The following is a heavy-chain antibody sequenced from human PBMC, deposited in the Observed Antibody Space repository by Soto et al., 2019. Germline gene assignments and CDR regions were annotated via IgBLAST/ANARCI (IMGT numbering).Heavy chain of an antibody. Sequence: SSETLSLTCTVSGGSISSGDSYLSWLRQHPGKGLDWVGYIYYSGSTNYNPSLKSRVTISVDTSKNQFSLKLSSVTAADTAVYYCARVYNYDILTGYFYYYYYGMHVWGQGTTVT. CDR3: ARVYNYDILTGYFYYYYYGMHV. CDR1: GGSISSGDSY. V-gene: IGHV4-31*03. CDR2: IYYSGST. D-gene: IGHD3-9*01. J-gene: IGHJ6*01.